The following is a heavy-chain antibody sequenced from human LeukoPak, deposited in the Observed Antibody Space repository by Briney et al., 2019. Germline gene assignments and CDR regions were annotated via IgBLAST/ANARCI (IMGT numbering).Heavy chain of an antibody. CDR3: AVISTVASKDY. J-gene: IGHJ4*02. D-gene: IGHD4-23*01. CDR2: IIPIFGTA. Sequence: GASVEVSCKASGGTFSSYAISWVRQAPGQGLEWMGGIIPIFGTANYAQKFQGRVTITADKSTSTAYMELSSLRSEDTAVYYCAVISTVASKDYWGQGTLITVSS. CDR1: GGTFSSYA. V-gene: IGHV1-69*06.